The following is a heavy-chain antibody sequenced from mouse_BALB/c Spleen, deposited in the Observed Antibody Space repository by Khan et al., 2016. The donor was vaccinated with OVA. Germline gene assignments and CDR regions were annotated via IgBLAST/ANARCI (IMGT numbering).Heavy chain of an antibody. CDR1: GYTFSEYT. J-gene: IGHJ3*01. D-gene: IGHD2-14*01. Sequence: VQLQQSGPEVVKPGASVKISCKTSGYTFSEYTMHWVKQSHGKSLEWVGGIIPSNGATKYNQKFKGKATLTVDKSSSTAYMQLRSLTSEDSAFYYCSRDGGYYKYSWFAYWGQGTMVTVSA. CDR3: SRDGGYYKYSWFAY. V-gene: IGHV1-18*01. CDR2: IIPSNGAT.